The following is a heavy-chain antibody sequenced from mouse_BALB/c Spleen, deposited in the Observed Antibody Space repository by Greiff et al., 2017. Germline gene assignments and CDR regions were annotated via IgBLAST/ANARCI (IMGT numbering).Heavy chain of an antibody. CDR2: ISYSGST. V-gene: IGHV3-2*02. J-gene: IGHJ1*01. D-gene: IGHD1-2*01. Sequence: EVKLVESGPGLVKPSQSLSLTCTVTGYSITSDYAWNWIRQFPGNKLEWMGYISYSGSTSYNPSLKSRISITRDTSKNQFFLQLNSVTTEDTATYYCATTAPGCFDVWGAGTTVTVSS. CDR3: ATTAPGCFDV. CDR1: GYSITSDYA.